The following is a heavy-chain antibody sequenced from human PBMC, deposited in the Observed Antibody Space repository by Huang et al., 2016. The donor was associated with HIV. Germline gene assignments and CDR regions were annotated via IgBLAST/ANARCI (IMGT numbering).Heavy chain of an antibody. CDR1: GYTFTTYS. CDR2: INTKTGKP. CDR3: ARYRLTGTFLDS. V-gene: IGHV7-4-1*02. Sequence: QVQLVQSGSELRKHGASVKVSCKASGYTFTTYSLIWVRQATGQGLEWMGWINTKTGKPTYAQGFTGRFVCSLDTTVNTAYLQISSLKTDDTAKYFCARYRLTGTFLDSWGQGTQVTVSS. D-gene: IGHD3-9*01. J-gene: IGHJ4*02.